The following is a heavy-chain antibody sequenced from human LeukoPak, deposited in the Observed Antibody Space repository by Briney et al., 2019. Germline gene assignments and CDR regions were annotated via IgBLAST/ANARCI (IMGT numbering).Heavy chain of an antibody. CDR1: GYTFTSYG. V-gene: IGHV1-18*01. Sequence: ASVKVSCKASGYTFTSYGISWVRQAPGQGLEWMGWISAYNGNTNYAQKLQGRVTMTTDTSTSTAYMELRSLRSDDTAVYYCARDPSYYDYVWGSYRHYYYGMDVWGQGTTVTVSS. J-gene: IGHJ6*02. CDR2: ISAYNGNT. D-gene: IGHD3-16*02. CDR3: ARDPSYYDYVWGSYRHYYYGMDV.